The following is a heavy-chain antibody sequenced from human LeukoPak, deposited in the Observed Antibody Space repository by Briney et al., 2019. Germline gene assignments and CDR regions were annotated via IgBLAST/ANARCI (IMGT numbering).Heavy chain of an antibody. CDR3: AKQQSDEWLLYY. CDR2: ISGSSDNT. J-gene: IGHJ4*02. CDR1: GFTFASYA. V-gene: IGHV3-23*01. Sequence: GGSLRLSCAASGFTFASYAMNWVRQAPGKGLEWVSAISGSSDNTYYAGSVKGRFTISRDNSKNTLYLQMNSLRAEDAAVYYCAKQQSDEWLLYYWGQGTLVTVSS. D-gene: IGHD3-3*01.